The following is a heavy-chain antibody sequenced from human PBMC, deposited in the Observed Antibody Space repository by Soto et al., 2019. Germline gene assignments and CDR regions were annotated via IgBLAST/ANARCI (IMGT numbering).Heavy chain of an antibody. Sequence: EVQLVESGGGLIQPGGSLRLSCAASGFTVSSNYMSWVRQAPGKGLEWVSVIYSGGSTYYADSVKGRFTISRDNSKNTLYLQMNSLRAEDTAVYYCARDSGYSSGWYDQGWVFDYWGQGTLSPSPQ. J-gene: IGHJ4*02. CDR2: IYSGGST. CDR1: GFTVSSNY. D-gene: IGHD6-19*01. CDR3: ARDSGYSSGWYDQGWVFDY. V-gene: IGHV3-53*01.